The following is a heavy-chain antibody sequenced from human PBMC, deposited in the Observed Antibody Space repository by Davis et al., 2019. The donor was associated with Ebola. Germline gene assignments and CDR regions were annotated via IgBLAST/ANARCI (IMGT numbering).Heavy chain of an antibody. V-gene: IGHV4-61*08. CDR2: YYYLGST. J-gene: IGHJ4*02. CDR3: ARLGFLGGQFDF. CDR1: GGFVSSGGYS. Sequence: SETLSLTCAVSGGFVSSGGYSWSWIRQPPGKGLEWIGYYYYLGSTIYNPSLQSRVTISVDTSKNQFSLMLTSVTAADTAVYYCARLGFLGGQFDFWGQGTLVTVSA. D-gene: IGHD3-16*01.